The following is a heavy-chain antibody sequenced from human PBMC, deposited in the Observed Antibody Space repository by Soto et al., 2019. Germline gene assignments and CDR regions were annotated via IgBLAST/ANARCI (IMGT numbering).Heavy chain of an antibody. V-gene: IGHV1-46*01. CDR2: INPSGGST. CDR3: ARVWGIAAAGNWFDP. J-gene: IGHJ5*02. D-gene: IGHD6-13*01. Sequence: ASVKVSCKASRYTFTSYYMHWVRQAPGQGLEWMGIINPSGGSTSYAQKFQGRVTMTRDTSTSTVYMELSSLRSEDTAVYYCARVWGIAAAGNWFDPWGQGTLVTVS. CDR1: RYTFTSYY.